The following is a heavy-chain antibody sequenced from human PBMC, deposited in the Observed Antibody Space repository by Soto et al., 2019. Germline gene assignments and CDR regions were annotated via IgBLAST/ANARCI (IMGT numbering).Heavy chain of an antibody. V-gene: IGHV1-69*06. CDR2: IIPIFGTA. D-gene: IGHD2-2*01. Sequence: ASVKVSCRASGGTFSSYAISWVRQAPGQGLEWMGGIIPIFGTANYAQKFQGRLTITADKSTSTAYMELSSLRSEDAAVYYCASLPVPRGDIVVVPKGMDVCGRGNT. CDR1: GGTFSSYA. CDR3: ASLPVPRGDIVVVPKGMDV. J-gene: IGHJ6*01.